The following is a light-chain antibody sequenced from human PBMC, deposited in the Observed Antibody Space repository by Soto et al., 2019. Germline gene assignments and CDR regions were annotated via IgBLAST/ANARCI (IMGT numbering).Light chain of an antibody. CDR2: DVS. J-gene: IGLJ3*02. CDR1: SSDVGGYNY. V-gene: IGLV2-14*01. Sequence: QSALTQPASVSGSPGQSITISCTGTSSDVGGYNYVSWYQQHPAKAPKLMIYDVSNRPSGVSNRCSGSKSGNTASLTISGVQAEDEADYYCCPYRSSSTVVFGGGTKLTVL. CDR3: CPYRSSSTVV.